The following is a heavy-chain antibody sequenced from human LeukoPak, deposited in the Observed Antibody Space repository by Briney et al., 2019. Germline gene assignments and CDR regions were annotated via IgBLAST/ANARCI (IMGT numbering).Heavy chain of an antibody. CDR2: INPNSGGT. Sequence: ASVKVSCKASGYTFTGYYMHWVRQAPGQGLEWMGWINPNSGGTNYAQKFQGRVTMTRDTSISTAYMKLSRLRSDDTAVYYCASVAGAAAVIKNWFDPWGQGTLVTVSS. V-gene: IGHV1-2*02. CDR1: GYTFTGYY. D-gene: IGHD2-2*01. CDR3: ASVAGAAAVIKNWFDP. J-gene: IGHJ5*02.